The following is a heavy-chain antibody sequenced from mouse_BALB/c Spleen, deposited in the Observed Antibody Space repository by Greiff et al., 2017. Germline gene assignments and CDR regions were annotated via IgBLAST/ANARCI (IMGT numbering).Heavy chain of an antibody. V-gene: IGHV1S29*02. CDR3: ARSGSYYYGSSFYFDY. CDR1: GYTFTDYN. J-gene: IGHJ2*01. CDR2: IYPYNGGT. Sequence: EVHLVESGPELVKPGASVKISCKASGYTFTDYNMHWVKQSHGKSLEWIGYIYPYNGGTGYNQKFKSKATLTVDNSSSTAYMELRSLTSEDSAVYYCARSGSYYYGSSFYFDYWGQGTTLTVSS. D-gene: IGHD1-1*01.